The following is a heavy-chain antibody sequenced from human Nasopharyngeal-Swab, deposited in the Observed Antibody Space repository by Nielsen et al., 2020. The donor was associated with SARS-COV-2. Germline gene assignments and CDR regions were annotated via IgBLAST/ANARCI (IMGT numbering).Heavy chain of an antibody. CDR3: ARGGGWYVGAPYYFDY. CDR2: INTNTGNP. J-gene: IGHJ4*02. D-gene: IGHD6-19*01. CDR1: GYTFASYA. V-gene: IGHV7-4-1*02. Sequence: ASVKVSCKASGYTFASYAMNWVRQAPGQGLEWMGWINTNTGNPTYAQGFTGRFVFSLDTSVSTAYLQISSLKAEDTAVYYCARGGGWYVGAPYYFDYWGQGTLVTVSS.